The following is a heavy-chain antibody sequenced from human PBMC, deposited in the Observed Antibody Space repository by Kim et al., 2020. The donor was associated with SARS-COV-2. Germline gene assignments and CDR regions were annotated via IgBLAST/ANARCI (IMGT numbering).Heavy chain of an antibody. D-gene: IGHD6-13*01. V-gene: IGHV4-34*01. CDR2: ST. Sequence: STNYNPSLKSRVTISVDTSKNQFSLKLSSVTAADTAVYYCARVAAGTGRDWGQGTLVTVSS. CDR3: ARVAAGTGRD. J-gene: IGHJ4*02.